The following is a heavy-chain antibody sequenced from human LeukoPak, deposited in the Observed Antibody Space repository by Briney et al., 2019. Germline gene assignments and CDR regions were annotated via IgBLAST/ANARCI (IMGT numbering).Heavy chain of an antibody. V-gene: IGHV3-7*01. D-gene: IGHD6-13*01. Sequence: GGSLRLSCAASGFTFSGCWMSWVRQAPGKGLEWVANIKEDGSKKYYVESVKGRFTISRDNAKNSLYLQMSSLRAEDTAVYYCASFGIAAAGSFDYWGQGTLVTVSS. CDR3: ASFGIAAAGSFDY. CDR2: IKEDGSKK. J-gene: IGHJ4*02. CDR1: GFTFSGCW.